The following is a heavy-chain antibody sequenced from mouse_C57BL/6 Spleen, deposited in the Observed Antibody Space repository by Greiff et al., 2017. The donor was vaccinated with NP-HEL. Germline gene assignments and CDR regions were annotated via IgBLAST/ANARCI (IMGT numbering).Heavy chain of an antibody. D-gene: IGHD5-2*01. V-gene: IGHV1-5*01. CDR2: IYPGNSDT. CDR3: TRKEYDYYAMDY. J-gene: IGHJ4*01. Sequence: EVQGVESGTVLARPGASVKMSCKTSGYTFTSYWMHWVKPRPGQGLEWIGAIYPGNSDTSYNQKFKGKAKLTAVTSASTAYMELSSLTNEDSAVYYCTRKEYDYYAMDYWGQGTSVTVSS. CDR1: GYTFTSYW.